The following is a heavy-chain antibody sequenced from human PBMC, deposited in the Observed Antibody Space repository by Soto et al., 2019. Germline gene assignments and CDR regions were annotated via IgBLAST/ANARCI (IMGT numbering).Heavy chain of an antibody. J-gene: IGHJ6*02. D-gene: IGHD3-22*01. CDR3: ARPPLPPRGYYDSSDYSRYFGMDV. CDR2: IYYSGST. CDR1: CGSISSGDYY. V-gene: IGHV4-30-4*01. Sequence: PSETLSLTCTVSCGSISSGDYYWRWIREAPGEGLEWIGYIYYSGSTYYNPSLKSRVTISVXXSRNQFSLKLSSVTAADTAVYYWARPPLPPRGYYDSSDYSRYFGMDVWGQGTTVTVSS.